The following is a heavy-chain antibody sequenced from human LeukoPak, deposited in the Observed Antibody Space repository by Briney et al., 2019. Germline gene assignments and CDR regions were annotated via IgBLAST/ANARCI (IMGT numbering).Heavy chain of an antibody. V-gene: IGHV4-59*01. CDR1: GGSISSYY. D-gene: IGHD2-2*01. CDR3: ARGGVVPAAYYYYMDV. CDR2: TYYSGST. J-gene: IGHJ6*03. Sequence: SETLSLTCTVSGGSISSYYWSWIRQPPGKGLEWIGYTYYSGSTNDNPSLKSRVTISVDTSKNQFSLKLSSVTAADTAVYYCARGGVVPAAYYYYMDVWGKGTTVTVSS.